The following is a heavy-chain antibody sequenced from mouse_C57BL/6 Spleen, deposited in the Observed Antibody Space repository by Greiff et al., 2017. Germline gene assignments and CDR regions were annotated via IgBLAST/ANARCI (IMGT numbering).Heavy chain of an antibody. V-gene: IGHV1-63*01. J-gene: IGHJ4*01. Sequence: VKLVESGAELVRPGTSVKMSCKASGYTFTNYWIGWAKQRPGHGLEWIGDIYPGGGYTNYNEKFKGKATLTADKSSSTAYMQFSSLTSEDSAIYYCARGGSIKGAMDYWGQGTSVTVSS. CDR2: IYPGGGYT. CDR1: GYTFTNYW. CDR3: ARGGSIKGAMDY. D-gene: IGHD1-1*01.